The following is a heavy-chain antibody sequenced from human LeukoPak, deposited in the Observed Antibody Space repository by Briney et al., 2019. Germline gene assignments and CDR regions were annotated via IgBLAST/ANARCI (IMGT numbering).Heavy chain of an antibody. CDR2: IYSDDEK. J-gene: IGHJ5*01. Sequence: SGPTLLKPPQTLTLTCTFSGFSLTTPGEGVGWIRQPPGNALEWLSLIYSDDEKLYNPYLKSRLAITKDTSRKQVVLTMTNMDPVYTATYYCSHTPPQRRLHWFDSWGQGTLVTVSS. CDR1: GFSLTTPGEG. CDR3: SHTPPQRRLHWFDS. D-gene: IGHD5-12*01. V-gene: IGHV2-5*02.